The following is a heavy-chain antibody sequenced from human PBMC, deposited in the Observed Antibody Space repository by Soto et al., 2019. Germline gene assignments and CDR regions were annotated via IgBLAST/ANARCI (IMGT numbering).Heavy chain of an antibody. CDR2: IYYSGST. D-gene: IGHD3-10*01. CDR3: ARVETMVRGVIDY. V-gene: IGHV4-31*03. CDR1: GGSISSGGYY. J-gene: IGHJ4*02. Sequence: SETLSLTCTVSGGSISSGGYYWSWIRQHPGKGLEWIGYIYYSGSTYYNPSLKSRVTISVDTSKNQFSLKLSSVTAADTAVYYCARVETMVRGVIDYWGQGTLVTVSS.